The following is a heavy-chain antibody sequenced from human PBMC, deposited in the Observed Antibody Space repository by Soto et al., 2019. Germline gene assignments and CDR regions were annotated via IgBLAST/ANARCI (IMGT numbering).Heavy chain of an antibody. CDR2: INWNSGSI. CDR3: ATTSSMIVVVSHFHY. CDR1: GFTFDDYA. Sequence: EVQLVESGGGLVQPGTSLRLSCAASGFTFDDYAMHWVRQAPGKGLEWVSTINWNSGSIGYADSVKGRFTISRDNAKNSLYLQLNSLRPEDTALYYCATTSSMIVVVSHFHYWGQGTLVNVSS. V-gene: IGHV3-9*01. J-gene: IGHJ4*02. D-gene: IGHD3-22*01.